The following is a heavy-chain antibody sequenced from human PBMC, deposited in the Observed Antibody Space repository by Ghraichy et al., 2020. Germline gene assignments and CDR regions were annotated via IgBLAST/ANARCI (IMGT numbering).Heavy chain of an antibody. V-gene: IGHV3-48*03. CDR1: GFTFSSYA. CDR3: ARRSGSYPLDY. Sequence: LSLTCAASGFTFSSYAMNWVRQAPRKGLEWVSYISGSGTTIYYADSVKGRFTISRDNAKNSVFLQMSSLRAEDTALYYCARRSGSYPLDYWGQGTLVTVSS. CDR2: ISGSGTTI. D-gene: IGHD1-26*01. J-gene: IGHJ4*02.